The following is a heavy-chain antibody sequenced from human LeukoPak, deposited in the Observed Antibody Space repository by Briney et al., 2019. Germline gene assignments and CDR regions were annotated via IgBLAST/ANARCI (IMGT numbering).Heavy chain of an antibody. J-gene: IGHJ6*02. CDR2: ISAYNGNT. V-gene: IGHV1-18*01. CDR1: GYTFTSYG. Sequence: ASVKVSCKASGYTFTSYGISWVRQAPGQGLEWMGWISAYNGNTNYAQKLQGRVTMTTDTSTSTAYMELRSLGSDDTAVYYCARVEGRYCSSTSCGYYYYYGMDVWGQGTTVTVSS. D-gene: IGHD2-2*01. CDR3: ARVEGRYCSSTSCGYYYYYGMDV.